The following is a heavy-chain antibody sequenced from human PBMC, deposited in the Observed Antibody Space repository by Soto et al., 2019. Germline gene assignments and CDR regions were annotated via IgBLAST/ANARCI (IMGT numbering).Heavy chain of an antibody. D-gene: IGHD6-19*01. CDR3: ARERGSGWYYYYYGMDV. V-gene: IGHV1-18*01. Sequence: QVQLVQSGAEVKKPGASVKVSCKASGYTFTSYGISWVRQAPGQGLEWMGWISAYNGNTNYAQKLQGRVTMTTDTSTSTAYMGLRSLRSDDTAVYYCARERGSGWYYYYYGMDVCGQGTTVTVSS. J-gene: IGHJ6*02. CDR1: GYTFTSYG. CDR2: ISAYNGNT.